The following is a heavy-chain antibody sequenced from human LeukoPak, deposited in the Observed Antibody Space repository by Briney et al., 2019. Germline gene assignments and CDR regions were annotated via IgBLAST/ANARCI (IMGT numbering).Heavy chain of an antibody. CDR2: IIPIFGTA. CDR1: GGTFSSYA. D-gene: IGHD1-26*01. Sequence: GASVKVSCKASGGTFSSYAISWVRQAPGQGLEWMGGIIPIFGTANYAQKFQGRVTITADESTSTAYMELSSLRSEGTAVYYCARGRTSGSYSFDYWGQGALVTVSS. V-gene: IGHV1-69*13. CDR3: ARGRTSGSYSFDY. J-gene: IGHJ4*02.